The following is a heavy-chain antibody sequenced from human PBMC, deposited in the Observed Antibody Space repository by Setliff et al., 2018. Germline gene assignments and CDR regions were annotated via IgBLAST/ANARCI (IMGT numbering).Heavy chain of an antibody. CDR1: GYAFTSYY. CDR3: ARGDFHGVTNL. J-gene: IGHJ4*02. V-gene: IGHV1-46*01. CDR2: INPGGGST. D-gene: IGHD4-4*01. Sequence: ASVKVSCKASGYAFTSYYMHWVRQAPGQGLEWMGIINPGGGSTSYAQKFQGRVTITADKSTSTAYMELNSLRSEDTAVYYCARGDFHGVTNLWGQGTLVTVSS.